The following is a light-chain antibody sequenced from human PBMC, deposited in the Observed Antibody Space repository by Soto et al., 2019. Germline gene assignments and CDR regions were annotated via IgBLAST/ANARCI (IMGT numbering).Light chain of an antibody. CDR1: SSDIGGYKY. Sequence: QSVLTQPASVSGSPGQSITISCTGTSSDIGGYKYVSWYQQHPGKVPKLLIYDVNNRPSGVSDRFSGSKSGNTASLTISGLQAENEAEYYCCSYTRSTALILGGVTKHTVL. CDR2: DVN. CDR3: CSYTRSTALI. V-gene: IGLV2-14*03. J-gene: IGLJ2*01.